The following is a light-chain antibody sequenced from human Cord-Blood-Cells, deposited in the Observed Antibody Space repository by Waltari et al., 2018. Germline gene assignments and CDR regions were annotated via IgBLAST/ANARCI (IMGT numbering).Light chain of an antibody. CDR2: GKN. CDR1: SVRSYY. CDR3: NSRDSSGNHYV. V-gene: IGLV3-19*01. Sequence: SSELTQDPAVSVALGQTVRITCHGASVRSYYASRYQQNPGQAPVLVIYGKNNRPSGIPDLFSGSSSGNTASLTITGAQAEDEADYYCNSRDSSGNHYVFGTGTKVTVL. J-gene: IGLJ1*01.